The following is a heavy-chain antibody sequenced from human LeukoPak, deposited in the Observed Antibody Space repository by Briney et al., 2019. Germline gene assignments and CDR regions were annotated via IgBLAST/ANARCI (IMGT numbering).Heavy chain of an antibody. Sequence: GESLKISCKGSGYSFTSYWIGWVRQMPGKGLEWMGIIYPGDSDTRYSPSFQGQVTISADKSISTAYLQWSSLKASDTAMYYCARLSEMATTTNYYYYGMDVWGQGTTVTVSS. CDR2: IYPGDSDT. CDR3: ARLSEMATTTNYYYYGMDV. J-gene: IGHJ6*02. D-gene: IGHD5-24*01. V-gene: IGHV5-51*01. CDR1: GYSFTSYW.